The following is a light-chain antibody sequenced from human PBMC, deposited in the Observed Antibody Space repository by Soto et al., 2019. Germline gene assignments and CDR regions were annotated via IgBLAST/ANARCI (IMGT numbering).Light chain of an antibody. J-gene: IGKJ4*01. CDR2: DAP. Sequence: DIQMTQSPSSLSASVGDRVTITCQASQDISNYLNWYQQKPGKAPKLLIHDAPNLETGVPSRFSGSGSGTDFTFTNSSLQPEDIATYYCQQYDNLPLTFGGGTKVEIK. V-gene: IGKV1-33*01. CDR3: QQYDNLPLT. CDR1: QDISNY.